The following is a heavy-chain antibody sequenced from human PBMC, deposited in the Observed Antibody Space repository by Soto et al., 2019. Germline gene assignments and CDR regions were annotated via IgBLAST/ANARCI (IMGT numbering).Heavy chain of an antibody. Sequence: GASVKVSCKVSGYTFTDLSIHWVRQTPAKGLEWMGGFDPGDHETVYSHNFRGRLTMTRDTSTNTAYMELSSLESEDTAVYYCAALPRETAMITVFDVWGQGTLGTVSS. V-gene: IGHV1-24*01. CDR1: GYTFTDLS. D-gene: IGHD5-18*01. CDR3: AALPRETAMITVFDV. CDR2: FDPGDHET. J-gene: IGHJ4*02.